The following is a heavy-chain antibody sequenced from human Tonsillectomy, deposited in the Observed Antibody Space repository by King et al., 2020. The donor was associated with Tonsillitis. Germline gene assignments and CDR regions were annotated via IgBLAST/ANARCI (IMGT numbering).Heavy chain of an antibody. CDR2: IDYSGTT. D-gene: IGHD1-26*01. Sequence: QLQESGPGLVKSSETLSLTCTVSGGSIITSSYYWGWIRQTPGKGLEWSGSIDYSGTTYYNPSHKSRVTISVDTSKNQFSLNLTSLTAADTAVLYCARRTGLLSFDYWGQGTLVTVSS. J-gene: IGHJ4*02. V-gene: IGHV4-39*01. CDR3: ARRTGLLSFDY. CDR1: GGSIITSSYY.